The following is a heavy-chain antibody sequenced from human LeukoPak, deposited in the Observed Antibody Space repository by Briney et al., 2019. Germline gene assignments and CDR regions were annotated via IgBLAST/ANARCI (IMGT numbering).Heavy chain of an antibody. CDR2: ISGSGGST. Sequence: GGSPRLSCAASGFTFSSYAMRWVRQAPGKGLEWVSAISGSGGSTYYADSVKGRFTISRDNSKNTLYLQMNSLRAEDTAVYYCANRNYHDRSGYYFYYYFDYWGQGTLVTVSS. CDR3: ANRNYHDRSGYYFYYYFDY. V-gene: IGHV3-23*01. J-gene: IGHJ4*02. D-gene: IGHD3-22*01. CDR1: GFTFSSYA.